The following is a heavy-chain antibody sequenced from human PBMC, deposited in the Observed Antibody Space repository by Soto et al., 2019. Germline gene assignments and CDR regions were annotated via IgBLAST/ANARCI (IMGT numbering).Heavy chain of an antibody. CDR2: ISYDGSNK. Sequence: QVQLVESGGGVVQPGRSLRLSCAASGFTFSSYGMHWVRQAPGKGLEWVAVISYDGSNKYYADSVKGRFTISRDNSKNTLYLQMNSLRAEDTAVYYCAKESNTMIVVVVEYFDYWGQGTLVTVSS. CDR1: GFTFSSYG. CDR3: AKESNTMIVVVVEYFDY. J-gene: IGHJ4*02. D-gene: IGHD3-22*01. V-gene: IGHV3-30*18.